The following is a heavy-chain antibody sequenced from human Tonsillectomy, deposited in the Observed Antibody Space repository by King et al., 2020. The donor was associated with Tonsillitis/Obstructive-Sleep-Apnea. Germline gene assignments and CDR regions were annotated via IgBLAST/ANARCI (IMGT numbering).Heavy chain of an antibody. CDR3: ARLSNVDFWALTFDY. Sequence: GQLVQSGAEMKKAGESLKISCKGSGYRFANYWIVLVRQKTGKGLEVMGVIRPTDSDSKYSPSFQGQVTVSADKSISTAYLQWSSLKVSDSATYYCARLSNVDFWALTFDYWGQGTQVTVSS. CDR1: GYRFANYW. D-gene: IGHD3/OR15-3a*01. J-gene: IGHJ4*02. V-gene: IGHV5-51*01. CDR2: IRPTDSDS.